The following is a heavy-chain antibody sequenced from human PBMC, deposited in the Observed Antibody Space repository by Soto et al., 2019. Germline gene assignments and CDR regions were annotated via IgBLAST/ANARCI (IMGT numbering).Heavy chain of an antibody. J-gene: IGHJ4*02. CDR3: ARHFMGWPPDGVDS. CDR2: ISAYNGNT. V-gene: IGHV1-18*01. D-gene: IGHD1-26*01. CDR1: GFTFTSYA. Sequence: QVHLVQSGAEVKMPGASVKVSCKASGFTFTSYAFTWVRQAPGQGLEWMGWISAYNGNTNYALNFRGRVTMTTNSSTSTVYIELGSLTSDDTAVYYCARHFMGWPPDGVDSWGQGTVVSVSA.